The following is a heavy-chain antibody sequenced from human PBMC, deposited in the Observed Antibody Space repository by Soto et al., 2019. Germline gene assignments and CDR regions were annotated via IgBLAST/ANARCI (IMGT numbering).Heavy chain of an antibody. CDR2: IYYSGST. CDR1: GGSISSGGYY. CDR3: ARAHNHGDYYYYCCMHV. D-gene: IGHD2-21*01. J-gene: IGHJ6*03. Sequence: QVQLQESGPGLVKPSQTLSLTCTVSGGSISSGGYYWSWIRQHPGKGLEWIGYIYYSGSTYYNPSVNRRVTISVDTSKNQFSLKLSSVTAAETAVYYCARAHNHGDYYYYCCMHVWGNRTTVTGSS. V-gene: IGHV4-31*03.